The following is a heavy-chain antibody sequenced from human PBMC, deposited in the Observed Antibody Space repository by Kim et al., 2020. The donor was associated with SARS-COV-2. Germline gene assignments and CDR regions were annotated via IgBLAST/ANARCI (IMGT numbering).Heavy chain of an antibody. Sequence: SETLSLTCTVSGGSISSYYWSWIRQPPGKGLEWIGYIYYSGSTNYNPSLKSRVTISVDTSKNPFSLKLSSVTAADTAVYYCARGAHKGEMANNPWGQGTLVTVSS. CDR2: IYYSGST. D-gene: IGHD5-12*01. CDR1: GGSISSYY. CDR3: ARGAHKGEMANNP. J-gene: IGHJ5*02. V-gene: IGHV4-59*13.